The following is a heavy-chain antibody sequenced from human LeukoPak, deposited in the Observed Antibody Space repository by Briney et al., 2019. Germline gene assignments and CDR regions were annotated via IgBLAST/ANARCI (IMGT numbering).Heavy chain of an antibody. CDR2: ISSSGSHR. D-gene: IGHD2-21*02. CDR3: ARDPPARVTPNWFAP. J-gene: IGHJ5*02. V-gene: IGHV3-21*01. CDR1: GFSFSAYG. Sequence: PGESLTLSCAASGFSFSAYGLNWVRQAPGKGLEWVSFISSSGSHRYYADSAKGRFTISRDNAKNSLYLQMNYLRAEDTAIYYFARDPPARVTPNWFAPGGQGPLVTVSS.